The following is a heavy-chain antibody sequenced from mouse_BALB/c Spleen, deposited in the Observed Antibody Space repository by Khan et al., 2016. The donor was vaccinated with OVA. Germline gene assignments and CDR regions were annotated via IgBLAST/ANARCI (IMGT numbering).Heavy chain of an antibody. Sequence: EVKLLESGPGLVKPSQSLSLICTVTGYSITSDYAWYWIRQFPGNKLEWMGFISYSGNTNYNPSLKSRISITRDTSKNQFFLHLNSVTTEDTATYYCARVYGGDFDYWGQGTTLTVSS. V-gene: IGHV3-2*02. J-gene: IGHJ2*01. CDR2: ISYSGNT. CDR3: ARVYGGDFDY. D-gene: IGHD1-1*01. CDR1: GYSITSDYA.